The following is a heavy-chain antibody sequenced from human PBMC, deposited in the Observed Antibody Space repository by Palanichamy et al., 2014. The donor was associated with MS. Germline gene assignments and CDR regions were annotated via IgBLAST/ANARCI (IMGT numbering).Heavy chain of an antibody. CDR2: IKHDGSEK. V-gene: IGHV3-7*01. J-gene: IGHJ4*02. CDR1: GFTFSGHW. D-gene: IGHD6-19*01. Sequence: EVQLVESGGGLVQPGGSLRLSCAASGFTFSGHWMSWVRQAPGKGLEWVANIKHDGSEKYYVDSVKGRFTISRDNAKNSLYLQVNSLRAEDTAVYYCAREWGSSGCLDYWGQGTLVTVSS. CDR3: AREWGSSGCLDY.